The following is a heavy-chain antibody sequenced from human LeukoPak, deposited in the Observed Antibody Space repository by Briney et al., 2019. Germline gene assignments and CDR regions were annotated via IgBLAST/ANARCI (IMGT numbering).Heavy chain of an antibody. CDR1: GGSFSAYY. J-gene: IGHJ6*02. D-gene: IGHD3-10*01. CDR2: ISHGGST. CDR3: ARSPFGEGDYYYYYGMDV. Sequence: SETLSLSCAVYGGSFSAYYWSWIRQPPVKGLEWIGEISHGGSTNYNPSLKSRFTISVDTSKNQFSLKLSTVTAADMALYYCARSPFGEGDYYYYYGMDVWGQGTTVTVSS. V-gene: IGHV4-34*01.